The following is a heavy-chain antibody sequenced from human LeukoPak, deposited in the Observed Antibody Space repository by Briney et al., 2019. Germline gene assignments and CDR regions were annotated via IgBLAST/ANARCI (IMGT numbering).Heavy chain of an antibody. Sequence: GGSLRLSCAASGFTFSSYGMHWVRQAPGKGLEWVAVIWYDGSNKYYADSVKGRFTISRDNSKNTLYLQMNSLRAEGTAVYYCARDHYYYDSSGYYDYWGQGTLVTVSS. CDR1: GFTFSSYG. CDR3: ARDHYYYDSSGYYDY. V-gene: IGHV3-33*01. D-gene: IGHD3-22*01. CDR2: IWYDGSNK. J-gene: IGHJ4*02.